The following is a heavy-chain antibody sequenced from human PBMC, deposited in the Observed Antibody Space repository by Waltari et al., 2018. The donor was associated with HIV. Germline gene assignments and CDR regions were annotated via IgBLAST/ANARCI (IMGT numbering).Heavy chain of an antibody. CDR1: GSTFSSYW. J-gene: IGHJ4*02. V-gene: IGHV3-7*01. D-gene: IGHD2-15*01. Sequence: EVPLVVSGGGLVQPGGSLRLSCAASGSTFSSYWMIWVRRAPGKGLEWVANIKQDGSEKYYADSVKGRFTISRDNAKNSLYLQMNSLRAEDTAVYYCASLYCSGGSCYDYWGQGTLVTVSS. CDR2: IKQDGSEK. CDR3: ASLYCSGGSCYDY.